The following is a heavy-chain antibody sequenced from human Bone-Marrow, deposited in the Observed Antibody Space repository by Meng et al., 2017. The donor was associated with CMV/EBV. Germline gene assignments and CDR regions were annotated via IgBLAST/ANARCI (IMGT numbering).Heavy chain of an antibody. Sequence: SETLSLTCTVSGDSISRYYWSWIRQPPGKGLEWIGYIYYSGSTNLNPSLKSRVTISVDTSKNQFSLKLSSVTAADTALYNCARGLPNGYAFDIWVQGTRVTVSS. D-gene: IGHD2-21*02. CDR1: GDSISRYY. CDR3: ARGLPNGYAFDI. CDR2: IYYSGST. J-gene: IGHJ3*02. V-gene: IGHV4-59*01.